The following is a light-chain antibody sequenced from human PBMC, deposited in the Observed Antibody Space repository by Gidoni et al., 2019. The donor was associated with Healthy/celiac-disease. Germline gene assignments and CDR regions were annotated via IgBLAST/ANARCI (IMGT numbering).Light chain of an antibody. V-gene: IGKV3-15*01. CDR3: QQYNNWPPGX. CDR1: QSVSSN. CDR2: GAS. Sequence: EIVMTQSPATLSVSPGERATLSCRASQSVSSNLAWYQQKPGQAPRLLIYGASTRATGIPARFSGSGSGTEFTLTISSLQSEDFAVYYCQQYNNWPPGXFXGGTKVEIK. J-gene: IGKJ4*01.